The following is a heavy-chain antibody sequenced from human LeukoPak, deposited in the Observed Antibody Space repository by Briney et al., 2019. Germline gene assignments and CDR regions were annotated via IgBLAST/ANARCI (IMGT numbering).Heavy chain of an antibody. D-gene: IGHD3-10*01. CDR2: ISSSSSTI. Sequence: GSLRLSCAASGFTFSSYSMNWVRQAPGKGLEWVSYISSSSSTISYADSVKGRFTISRDNAKNSLYLQMNSLRAEDTAVYYCARDRGYGSGSCFDYWGQGTLVTVSS. V-gene: IGHV3-48*04. CDR3: ARDRGYGSGSCFDY. CDR1: GFTFSSYS. J-gene: IGHJ4*02.